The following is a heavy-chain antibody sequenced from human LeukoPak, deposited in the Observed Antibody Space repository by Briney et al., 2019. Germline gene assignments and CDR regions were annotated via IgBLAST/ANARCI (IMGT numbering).Heavy chain of an antibody. Sequence: GGSTRLSCAPSGFTFSTYWMSWVRQAPGKGLEWVATIKQDGSEKYYVGSVKGRFTISRDNAKNSLYLQMNSLRAEDTAVYYCAELGITMIGGVWGKGTTVTISS. V-gene: IGHV3-7*01. J-gene: IGHJ6*04. CDR3: AELGITMIGGV. CDR1: GFTFSTYW. D-gene: IGHD3-10*02. CDR2: IKQDGSEK.